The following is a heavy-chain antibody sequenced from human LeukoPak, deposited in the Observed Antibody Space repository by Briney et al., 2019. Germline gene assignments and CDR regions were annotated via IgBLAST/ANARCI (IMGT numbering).Heavy chain of an antibody. Sequence: GGSLRLSCAASEFSVGSNYMTWVRQAPGKGLEWVSLIYSGGSTYYADSVKGRFTMSRDNSKNTVYLQMNSLRVDDTAVYYCARRDIVVIVSVSDYWGQGTLVTVSS. CDR2: IYSGGST. J-gene: IGHJ4*02. CDR1: EFSVGSNY. V-gene: IGHV3-53*01. D-gene: IGHD2-15*01. CDR3: ARRDIVVIVSVSDY.